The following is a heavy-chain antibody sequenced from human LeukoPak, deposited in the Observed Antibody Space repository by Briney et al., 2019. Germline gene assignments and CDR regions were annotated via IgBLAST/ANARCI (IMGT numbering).Heavy chain of an antibody. V-gene: IGHV3-53*01. CDR2: IYSGGST. CDR1: GFTVSSNY. CDR3: TRHESGRVFGSGNQYYYYYMDV. D-gene: IGHD3-10*01. J-gene: IGHJ6*03. Sequence: GGSLRLSCAASGFTVSSNYMSWVRQAPGKGLEWVSVIYSGGSTYYADSVKGRFTISRDNSKNTLYLQMNSLRAEDTAVYYCTRHESGRVFGSGNQYYYYYMDVWGKGTTVTVSS.